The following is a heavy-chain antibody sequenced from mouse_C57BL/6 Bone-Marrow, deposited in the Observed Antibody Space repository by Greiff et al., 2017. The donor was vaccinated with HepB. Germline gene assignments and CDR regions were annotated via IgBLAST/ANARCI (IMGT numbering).Heavy chain of an antibody. D-gene: IGHD1-1*01. CDR3: AIITTVVECY. Sequence: VQLKQSEAELPRPGASVKRSGKPSGTTFTSYGLGGVKQRPEQGLEWIGEIYPRSGNTYYNEKFKGKATLTADKSSSTAYMELRSLTSEDSAVYFCAIITTVVECYWGQGTSVTVSS. J-gene: IGHJ4*01. V-gene: IGHV1-81*01. CDR2: IYPRSGNT. CDR1: GTTFTSYG.